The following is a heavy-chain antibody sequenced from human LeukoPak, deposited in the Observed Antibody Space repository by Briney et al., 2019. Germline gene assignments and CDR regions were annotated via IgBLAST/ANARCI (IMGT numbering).Heavy chain of an antibody. Sequence: GGSLRLSCAASGFTFDDYAMHWVRQAPGKGLEWVSGISWNSGSIGYADSVKGRFTISRDNAKNSLYLQMNSLRAEDTALYYCAKAVGATGVVYFDYWGQGTLVTVSS. V-gene: IGHV3-9*01. J-gene: IGHJ4*02. D-gene: IGHD1-26*01. CDR2: ISWNSGSI. CDR1: GFTFDDYA. CDR3: AKAVGATGVVYFDY.